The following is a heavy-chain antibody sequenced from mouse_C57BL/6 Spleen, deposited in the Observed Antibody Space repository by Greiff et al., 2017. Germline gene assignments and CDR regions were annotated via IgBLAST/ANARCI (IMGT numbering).Heavy chain of an antibody. Sequence: VQLQQSGAELVKPGASVKISCKASGYAFSSYWMNWVKQRPGKGLEWIGQIYPGDGDTNYNGKFKGKATLTADKSSSTAYMQLSSLTSADSAVYFCARGSSYSYYYARDYWGQGTSVTVSS. V-gene: IGHV1-80*01. CDR1: GYAFSSYW. CDR2: IYPGDGDT. J-gene: IGHJ4*01. CDR3: ARGSSYSYYYARDY. D-gene: IGHD1-1*01.